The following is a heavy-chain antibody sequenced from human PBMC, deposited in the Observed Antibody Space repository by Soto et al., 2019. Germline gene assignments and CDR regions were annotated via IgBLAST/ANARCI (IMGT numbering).Heavy chain of an antibody. CDR3: AGGYSYGLPLDY. D-gene: IGHD5-18*01. J-gene: IGHJ4*02. CDR2: INHSGST. V-gene: IGHV4-34*01. CDR1: GGSFSGYY. Sequence: QVQLRQWGAGLLKPSETLSLTCAVYGGSFSGYYWSWIRQPPGKGLEWIGEINHSGSTNYNPSLKSRVTISVDTSKNQFSLKLSSVTAADTAVYYCAGGYSYGLPLDYWGQGTLVTVSS.